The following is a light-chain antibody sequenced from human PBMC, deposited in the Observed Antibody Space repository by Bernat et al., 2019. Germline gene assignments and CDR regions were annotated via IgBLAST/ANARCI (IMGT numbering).Light chain of an antibody. V-gene: IGLV2-18*02. CDR3: SSYTRTSTFV. CDR2: EVT. Sequence: QSALTQPPSVSGSPGQSVTISCTGTRSDVGSHNRVSWYQQSPGTAPKLIIYEVTNRPAGVPDRFSGSKSGNTASLTISGLQADDEADYYRSSYTRTSTFVFGTGTKVTVL. J-gene: IGLJ1*01. CDR1: RSDVGSHNR.